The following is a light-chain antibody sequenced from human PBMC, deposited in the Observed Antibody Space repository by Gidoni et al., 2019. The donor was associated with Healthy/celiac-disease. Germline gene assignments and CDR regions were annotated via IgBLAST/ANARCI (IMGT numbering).Light chain of an antibody. Sequence: LLLTQSPVTLSVSPGERATLSCRASQAVGSNYLAWYQQTPGQAPRLLICGISTRATDIPDRCSGRGSGTEFTITSNSLQDEDYAVYYCHQYSQWPITFGQXTRLEIK. CDR2: GIS. CDR3: HQYSQWPIT. V-gene: IGKV3-15*01. CDR1: QAVGSN. J-gene: IGKJ5*01.